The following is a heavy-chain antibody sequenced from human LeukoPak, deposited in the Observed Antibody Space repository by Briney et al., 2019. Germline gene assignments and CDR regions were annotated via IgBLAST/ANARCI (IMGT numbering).Heavy chain of an antibody. CDR3: ARDGPEGVMVVAPTHYFDY. CDR2: THYSGRT. Sequence: SETLSLTCTVSGGSISSTFYYWGWIRQPPGKGLEWIGTTHYSGRTYYNPSLESRVTISVATSKNQFSLRLSSVTAADTAVYYCARDGPEGVMVVAPTHYFDYWGQGTLVTVSS. V-gene: IGHV4-39*07. CDR1: GGSISSTFYY. J-gene: IGHJ4*01. D-gene: IGHD2-15*01.